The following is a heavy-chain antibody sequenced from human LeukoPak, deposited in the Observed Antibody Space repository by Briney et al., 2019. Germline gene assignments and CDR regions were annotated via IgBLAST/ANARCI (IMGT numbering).Heavy chain of an antibody. CDR2: ISGYNCHT. J-gene: IGHJ4*02. CDR1: GYTFTRYG. Sequence: ASVKVSCKASGYTFTRYGISWLRQAPGQGLEWMGWISGYNCHTKYAQKVQDRVTMTTDTATSTAYMELRSLRSDDTAVYYCARGQTNRLLWVGELLSNINPFDYWGQGTLVTVSS. V-gene: IGHV1-18*01. CDR3: ARGQTNRLLWVGELLSNINPFDY. D-gene: IGHD3-10*01.